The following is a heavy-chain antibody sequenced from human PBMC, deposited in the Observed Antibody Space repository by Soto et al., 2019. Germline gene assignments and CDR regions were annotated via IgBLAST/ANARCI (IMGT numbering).Heavy chain of an antibody. CDR2: ISAYNGNT. CDR3: ARDSSPGYSYGGWFDP. Sequence: QVQLVQSGAEVKKPGASVKVSCKASGYTFTSYGISWVRQAPGQGLEWMGWISAYNGNTNYAQKLQGRVTMTTDTSTSTAYMELRSLSSDDTAVYYCARDSSPGYSYGGWFDPWGQGTLVTVSS. J-gene: IGHJ5*02. D-gene: IGHD5-18*01. V-gene: IGHV1-18*01. CDR1: GYTFTSYG.